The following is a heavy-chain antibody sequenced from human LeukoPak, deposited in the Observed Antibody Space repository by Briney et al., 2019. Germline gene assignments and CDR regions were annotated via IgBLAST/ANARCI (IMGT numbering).Heavy chain of an antibody. CDR3: ARGLRFGDY. Sequence: SETLSLTCTVSGYSISSGFYWGWIRQPPGKGLEWIGSIYHGGSTYYNPSLKSRVTISVDTSKNQFSLKLSSVTAADTAVYYCARGLRFGDYWGQGTLVTVSS. V-gene: IGHV4-38-2*02. D-gene: IGHD3-10*01. J-gene: IGHJ4*02. CDR1: GYSISSGFY. CDR2: IYHGGST.